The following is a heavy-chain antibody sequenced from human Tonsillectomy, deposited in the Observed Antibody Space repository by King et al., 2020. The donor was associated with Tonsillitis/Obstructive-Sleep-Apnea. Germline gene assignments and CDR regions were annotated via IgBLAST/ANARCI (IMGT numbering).Heavy chain of an antibody. CDR2: ISYDGSNK. J-gene: IGHJ6*02. D-gene: IGHD2-21*02. Sequence: VQLVESGGGVVQPGRSLRLSCAASGFTFSTYAMHWVRQAPGKGLEWVAVISYDGSNKYYADSVKGRFTISRDNSKNTLYLQLNSLRAEDTAIYYCAREWRLGVTDYYSGLDVWGQGTTVTVSS. CDR3: AREWRLGVTDYYSGLDV. CDR1: GFTFSTYA. V-gene: IGHV3-30*04.